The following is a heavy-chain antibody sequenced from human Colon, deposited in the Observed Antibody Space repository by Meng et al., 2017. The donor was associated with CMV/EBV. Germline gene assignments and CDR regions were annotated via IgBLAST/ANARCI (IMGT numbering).Heavy chain of an antibody. V-gene: IGHV3-11*04. CDR2: ISGPAKAI. D-gene: IGHD6-19*01. Sequence: GESLKISCAASGFIFSDYYMNWVRQAPGKGLEWVSYISGPAKAIYYADSVRGRFTISRDNAKNSLSLQMSGLRADDTAVYYCARLQWAAFDFLGQGTLVTVSS. J-gene: IGHJ4*02. CDR3: ARLQWAAFDF. CDR1: GFIFSDYY.